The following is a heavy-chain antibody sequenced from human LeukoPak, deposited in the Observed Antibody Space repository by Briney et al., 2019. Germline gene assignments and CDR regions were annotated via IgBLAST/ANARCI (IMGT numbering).Heavy chain of an antibody. D-gene: IGHD2-15*01. CDR1: EFTVNSNY. J-gene: IGHJ6*02. CDR2: IYSGGST. Sequence: GGSLRLSCAASEFTVNSNYMSWVRQPPGKGLEWVSVIYSGGSTYYAKSVKGRFTISRDNSKNTLYLQMNSLRVEDTAVYYCARGPVAPYYGLDVWGQGTTVTVSS. V-gene: IGHV3-53*01. CDR3: ARGPVAPYYGLDV.